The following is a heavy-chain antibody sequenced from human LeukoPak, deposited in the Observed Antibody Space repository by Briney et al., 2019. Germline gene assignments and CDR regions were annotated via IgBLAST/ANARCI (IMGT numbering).Heavy chain of an antibody. D-gene: IGHD3-16*01. CDR2: INSDSSLM. CDR3: IRDLFDDYSLDY. CDR1: GFTFSSYS. V-gene: IGHV3-21*01. J-gene: IGHJ4*02. Sequence: KTGGSLRLSCAASGFTFSSYSMNWVRQAPGKGLEWVSSINSDSSLMFYAESEKGRFTISRDNARNSLYLQMNSLRAEDTAVYYCIRDLFDDYSLDYWGQGALVTVSS.